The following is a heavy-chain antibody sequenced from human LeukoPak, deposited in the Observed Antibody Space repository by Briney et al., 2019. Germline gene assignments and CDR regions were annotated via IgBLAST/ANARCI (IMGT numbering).Heavy chain of an antibody. Sequence: ASVKVSCKASGYTFTGYYMHWVRQAPGQGLEWMGGIIPIFGTANYAQKFQGRVTITADESTSTAYMELSSLRSEDTAVYYCASPLGYCSSTSPAARCYYYYGMDVWGQGTTVTVSS. CDR1: GYTFTGYY. D-gene: IGHD2-2*01. V-gene: IGHV1-69*13. CDR3: ASPLGYCSSTSPAARCYYYYGMDV. CDR2: IIPIFGTA. J-gene: IGHJ6*02.